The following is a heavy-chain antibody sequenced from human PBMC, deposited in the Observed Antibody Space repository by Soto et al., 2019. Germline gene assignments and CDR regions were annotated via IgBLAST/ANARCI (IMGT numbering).Heavy chain of an antibody. V-gene: IGHV3-23*01. CDR2: ISGSGGGT. Sequence: EVQLLESGGGLVQPGGSLRLYCAAYGFTFSSYAMSWVRQAPGKGLEWVSAISGSGGGTYYADSVKGRFAISRDNSKNTLYLQMNSLRAEDTAVYYCAKESLAVAGSRFAYSGQGALVTVSS. J-gene: IGHJ4*02. CDR3: AKESLAVAGSRFAY. D-gene: IGHD6-19*01. CDR1: GFTFSSYA.